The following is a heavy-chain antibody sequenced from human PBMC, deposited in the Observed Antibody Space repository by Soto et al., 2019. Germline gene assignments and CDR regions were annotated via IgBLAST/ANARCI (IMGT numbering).Heavy chain of an antibody. J-gene: IGHJ6*02. CDR2: IWYDGSNK. D-gene: IGHD2-2*01. CDR1: GFTFSSYG. CDR3: ARGRAAIYYYYGMDV. Sequence: GGSLRLSCAASGFTFSSYGMHWVRQAPGKGLEWVAVIWYDGSNKYYADSVKGRFTISRDNSKNTLYLQMNSLRAEDTAVYYCARGRAAIYYYYGMDVWGQGTTVTVSS. V-gene: IGHV3-33*01.